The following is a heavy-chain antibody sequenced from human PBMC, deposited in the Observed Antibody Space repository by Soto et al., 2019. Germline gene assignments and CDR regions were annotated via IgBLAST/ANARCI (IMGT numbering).Heavy chain of an antibody. D-gene: IGHD4-17*01. CDR1: GGSISSYY. CDR3: ARAGDYGALFDY. V-gene: IGHV4-59*01. J-gene: IGHJ4*02. Sequence: QVQLQESGPGLVKPSETLSLPCTVSGGSISSYYWSWIRQPPGKGLEWIGYIYYSGSTNYNPSLKSRVTISVDTSNNQFALKLSSVTAADTAVYYCARAGDYGALFDYWGQGTLVTVSS. CDR2: IYYSGST.